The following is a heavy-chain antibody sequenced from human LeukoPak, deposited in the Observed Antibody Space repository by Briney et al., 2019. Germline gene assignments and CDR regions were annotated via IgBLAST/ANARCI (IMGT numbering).Heavy chain of an antibody. J-gene: IGHJ5*02. CDR3: AKEAGKRKNWFDP. D-gene: IGHD1-1*01. CDR2: ISYDGSNK. CDR1: GFTFNRNA. V-gene: IGHV3-30*18. Sequence: GSLRLSCAASGFTFNRNAISWVRQAPGKGLEWVAVISYDGSNKYYADSVKGRFTISRDNSKNTLYLQMNSLRAEDTAVYYCAKEAGKRKNWFDPWGQGTLVTVSS.